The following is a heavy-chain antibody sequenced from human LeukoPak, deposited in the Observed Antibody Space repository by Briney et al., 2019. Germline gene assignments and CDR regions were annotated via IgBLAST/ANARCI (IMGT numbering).Heavy chain of an antibody. D-gene: IGHD2-2*02. CDR2: INAGNGNT. V-gene: IGHV1-3*01. CDR1: GYTFANSA. J-gene: IGHJ4*02. CDR3: ARDPLGYCSSTSCYTELDY. Sequence: ASVKVSCKASGYTFANSAIHWVRQAPGQRLEWMGWINAGNGNTKYSQKFQGRITITRDTSASTAYMELSSLRSEDTAVYYCARDPLGYCSSTSCYTELDYWGQGTLVTVSS.